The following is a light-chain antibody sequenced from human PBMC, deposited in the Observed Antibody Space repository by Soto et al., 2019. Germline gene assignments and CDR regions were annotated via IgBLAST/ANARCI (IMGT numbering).Light chain of an antibody. CDR2: DAS. J-gene: IGKJ1*01. V-gene: IGKV3-15*01. Sequence: DIVMTQSPVPLSVSPGDRTTLSCRASQSVSSNLAWYQQRPGQAHRLLIYDASNRDTYIQPRVSGSGSGTEVTLTISSLQSEEFAVYYCQQYNHWPRTFGRGTKV. CDR3: QQYNHWPRT. CDR1: QSVSSN.